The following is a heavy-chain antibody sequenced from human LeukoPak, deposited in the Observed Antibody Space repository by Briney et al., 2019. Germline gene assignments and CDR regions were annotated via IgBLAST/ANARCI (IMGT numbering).Heavy chain of an antibody. D-gene: IGHD2-2*01. CDR1: GFTFSNYW. J-gene: IGHJ3*02. CDR2: IKQDGSNK. Sequence: GGSLRLSCAASGFTFSNYWMTWVRQAPGNGLEWVANIKQDGSNKYYADSVKGRFTISRDNSKNTLYLQMNSLRAEDTAVYYCAKDYCSSTSCYFNDAFDIWGQGTMVTVSS. CDR3: AKDYCSSTSCYFNDAFDI. V-gene: IGHV3-7*01.